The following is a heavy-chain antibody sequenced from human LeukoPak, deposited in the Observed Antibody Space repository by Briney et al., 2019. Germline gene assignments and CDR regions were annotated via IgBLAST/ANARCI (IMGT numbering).Heavy chain of an antibody. Sequence: PSETLSLTCTVSGGSISSYYWSWIRQPPGKGLEWIGYFHNSGTSTYNPSLKSRVTISADTSKNHFSLKLNSVTTANTAVYYCTRGAGWLIDYWGQGILVTVSS. D-gene: IGHD3-16*01. CDR1: GGSISSYY. CDR2: FHNSGTS. CDR3: TRGAGWLIDY. J-gene: IGHJ4*02. V-gene: IGHV4-59*01.